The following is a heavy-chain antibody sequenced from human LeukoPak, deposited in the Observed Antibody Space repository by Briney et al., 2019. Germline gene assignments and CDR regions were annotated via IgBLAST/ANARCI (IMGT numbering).Heavy chain of an antibody. D-gene: IGHD2-8*01. Sequence: PGGSLRLSCAASGFSFDDYAMLWVRQGPGKGLEWVSSITGSGGSTYYADSVKGRFSISRDNSKNTLYLQMNSLRAEDTAVYYCAKAENGLDYWGQGTLVTVSS. J-gene: IGHJ4*02. V-gene: IGHV3-23*01. CDR1: GFSFDDYA. CDR2: ITGSGGST. CDR3: AKAENGLDY.